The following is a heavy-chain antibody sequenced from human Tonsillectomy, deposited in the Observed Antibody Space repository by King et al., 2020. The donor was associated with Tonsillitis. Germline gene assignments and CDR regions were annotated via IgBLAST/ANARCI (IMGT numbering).Heavy chain of an antibody. CDR3: ARGDYGSGSYYWFDP. Sequence: VQLQQWGAGLLKPSETLSLTCAVYGGSFSGYYWNWIRQPPGKGLEWIGEINHSGSTNCNPSLKSRVTISVDTSKTQFSLKLSSVTAADTAVYYCARGDYGSGSYYWFDPWGQGTLVTVSS. J-gene: IGHJ5*02. V-gene: IGHV4-34*01. CDR2: INHSGST. D-gene: IGHD3-10*01. CDR1: GGSFSGYY.